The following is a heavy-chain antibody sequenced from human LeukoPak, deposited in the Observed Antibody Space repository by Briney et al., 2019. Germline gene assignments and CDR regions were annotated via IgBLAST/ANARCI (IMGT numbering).Heavy chain of an antibody. Sequence: GASVKVSCKASGYTFTSYGISWVRQAPGQGLEWMGWISAYNGNTNYAQKLQGRVTMTEDTSTDTAYMELSSLRSEDTAVYYCATGRSMVRGVDPYYMDVWGKGTTVTISS. CDR2: ISAYNGNT. V-gene: IGHV1-18*01. D-gene: IGHD3-10*01. CDR1: GYTFTSYG. J-gene: IGHJ6*03. CDR3: ATGRSMVRGVDPYYMDV.